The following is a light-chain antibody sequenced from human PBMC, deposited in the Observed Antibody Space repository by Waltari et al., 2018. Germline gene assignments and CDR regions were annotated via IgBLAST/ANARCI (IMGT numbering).Light chain of an antibody. CDR3: MQVLETPHT. CDR1: QSLLHTDGIYY. V-gene: IGKV2-28*01. CDR2: LGS. J-gene: IGKJ2*01. Sequence: DIVMTQSPVSLSVTPGESATISCRSSQSLLHTDGIYYLDWYLQKPGQSPQPLIYLGSHRASGVPDRVSGSGSDTDLTLKITRVEAEDVGFYYCMQVLETPHTFGQGTKLEIK.